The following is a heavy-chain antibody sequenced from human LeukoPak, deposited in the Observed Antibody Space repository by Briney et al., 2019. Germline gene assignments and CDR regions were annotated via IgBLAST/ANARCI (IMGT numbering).Heavy chain of an antibody. CDR1: GYTFTSYG. Sequence: VKVSCKASGYTFTSYGISWVRQAPGQGLEWMGWISAYNGNTNYAQKLQGRVTMTTDTSTSTAYMELRSLRSDDTAVYYCARDDNVVVPAAYDYWGQGTLVTVSS. CDR2: ISAYNGNT. J-gene: IGHJ4*02. CDR3: ARDDNVVVPAAYDY. V-gene: IGHV1-18*01. D-gene: IGHD2-2*01.